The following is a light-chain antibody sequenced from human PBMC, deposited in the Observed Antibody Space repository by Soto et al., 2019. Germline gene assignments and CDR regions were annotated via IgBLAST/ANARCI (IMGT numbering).Light chain of an antibody. Sequence: QSVLTQPPSVSGAPGQTVTISCIGSGSNIGADYDVHWFQHLPGTTPKLLIYGNSNRPSGVPDRFSGSKSGTSASLAITGLQAEDEADYYCQSYDSSLSGYVFGTGTKLTVL. CDR2: GNS. V-gene: IGLV1-40*01. CDR1: GSNIGADYD. CDR3: QSYDSSLSGYV. J-gene: IGLJ1*01.